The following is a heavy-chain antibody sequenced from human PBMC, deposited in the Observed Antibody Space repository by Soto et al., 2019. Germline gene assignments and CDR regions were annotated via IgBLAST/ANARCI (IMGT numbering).Heavy chain of an antibody. V-gene: IGHV1-69*13. Sequence: SVKVSCKASGGTFSSYAISWVRQAPGQGLEWMGGIIPIFGTANYAQKFQGRVTITADESTSTAYMELSSLRSEDTAVYYCARALGYCSGGSCPGDYWGQGTLVTVSS. CDR3: ARALGYCSGGSCPGDY. CDR1: GGTFSSYA. CDR2: IIPIFGTA. J-gene: IGHJ4*02. D-gene: IGHD2-15*01.